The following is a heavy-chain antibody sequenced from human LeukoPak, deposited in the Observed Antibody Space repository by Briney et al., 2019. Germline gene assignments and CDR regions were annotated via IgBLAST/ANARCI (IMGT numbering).Heavy chain of an antibody. CDR3: TNGLCCGDYGGY. J-gene: IGHJ4*02. V-gene: IGHV3-23*01. CDR1: GFTFSRYD. CDR2: ISGSGART. D-gene: IGHD4-23*01. Sequence: GGSLRLSCAASGFTFSRYDMSWVRQAPGKGPEWVSSISGSGARTYYADSVKGRFTISRDNSKNTLYLQMNNLGADDTAIYYCTNGLCCGDYGGYWGPGTLVTVSS.